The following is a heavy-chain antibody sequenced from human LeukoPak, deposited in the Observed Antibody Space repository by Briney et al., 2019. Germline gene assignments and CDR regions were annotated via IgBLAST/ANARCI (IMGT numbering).Heavy chain of an antibody. CDR3: VKGGYYYHSSAYYDY. Sequence: PGGSLRLSCSVSGFTFSGHAMHWVRQAPGRGLEYVSGISSNGGSTYYADSVKSRFTISRDNSKNTLYLQMSSLRAEDTAVYYCVKGGYYYHSSAYYDYWGQGTLVTVSS. CDR1: GFTFSGHA. D-gene: IGHD3-22*01. J-gene: IGHJ4*02. V-gene: IGHV3-64D*09. CDR2: ISSNGGST.